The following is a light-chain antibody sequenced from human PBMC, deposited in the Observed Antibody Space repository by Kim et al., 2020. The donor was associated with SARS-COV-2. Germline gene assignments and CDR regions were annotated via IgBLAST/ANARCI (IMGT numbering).Light chain of an antibody. Sequence: ASVKLTCPLSSGHSSYAIAWHQQRPERGPRYLMKLNSDGSHNRGDGIPDRFSGSSSGAERYLTISSLQSEDEADYYCQTWGTGIAVFGGGTKLTVL. CDR3: QTWGTGIAV. CDR2: LNSDGSH. J-gene: IGLJ3*02. CDR1: SGHSSYA. V-gene: IGLV4-69*01.